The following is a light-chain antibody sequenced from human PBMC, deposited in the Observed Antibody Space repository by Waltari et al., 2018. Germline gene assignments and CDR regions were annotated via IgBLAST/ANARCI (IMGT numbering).Light chain of an antibody. CDR1: QRISQY. V-gene: IGKV3-20*01. Sequence: EVVLTQSPGPLSLSPGQRATLSCRASQRISQYLVWYQQRPGQAPRLLIYAASTRATGVPDRFSGSGSGTDFSLTISRLEPEDFAVYYCQNHERLPATFGQGTRVEIK. J-gene: IGKJ1*01. CDR3: QNHERLPAT. CDR2: AAS.